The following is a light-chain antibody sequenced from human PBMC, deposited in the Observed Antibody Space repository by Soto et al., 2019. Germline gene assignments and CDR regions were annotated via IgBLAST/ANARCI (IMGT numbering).Light chain of an antibody. CDR1: QSVSSK. CDR2: GAS. CDR3: HQYGGSPPT. J-gene: IGKJ1*01. Sequence: EIVLTPSPATLSVSPGDRATLSCRASQSVSSKLACYQQKPGQDPRLLIFGASTRATGIPARFSGCGSGTDFTLTISRLEPEDFAVYHCHQYGGSPPTFGQGTKVDI. V-gene: IGKV3-20*01.